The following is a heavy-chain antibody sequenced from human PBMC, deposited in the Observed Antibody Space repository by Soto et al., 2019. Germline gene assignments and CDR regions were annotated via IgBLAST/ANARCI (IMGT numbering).Heavy chain of an antibody. D-gene: IGHD6-6*01. V-gene: IGHV1-69*13. J-gene: IGHJ6*02. Sequence: ASVKVSCKASGGTFSSYAISWVRQAPGQGLEWMGGIIPIFGTANYAQKFQGRVTITADESTSTAYMELSSLRSEDTAVYYCARPYSSSSYYYYGMDVWGQGTTVTVSS. CDR1: GGTFSSYA. CDR3: ARPYSSSSYYYYGMDV. CDR2: IIPIFGTA.